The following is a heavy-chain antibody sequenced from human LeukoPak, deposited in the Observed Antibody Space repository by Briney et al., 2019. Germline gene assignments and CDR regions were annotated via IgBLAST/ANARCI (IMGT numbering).Heavy chain of an antibody. V-gene: IGHV3-21*06. CDR1: GFTFSDYS. D-gene: IGHD3-9*01. CDR2: ISGSGSYI. Sequence: GGSLRLSCEASGFTFSDYSMNWVRQTPRKGLERVSCISGSGSYIYYADSVKGRFTISRDNAKNSLHLQVNSLRAEDTAVYYCARDNYDILTGYIPRGVYYYYYYMDVWGKGTTVTISS. CDR3: ARDNYDILTGYIPRGVYYYYYYMDV. J-gene: IGHJ6*03.